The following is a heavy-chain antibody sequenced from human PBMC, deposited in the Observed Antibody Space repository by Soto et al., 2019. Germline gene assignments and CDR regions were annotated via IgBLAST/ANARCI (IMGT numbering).Heavy chain of an antibody. CDR3: ARTTFYDVFTAYYSLFDY. V-gene: IGHV4-31*03. CDR2: ISDSGSS. Sequence: QVQLQESGPGLVKPSQTLTLTCTVSGGSISSGRFYWSWIRQHPGKGLEWIGHISDSGSSYYNPSLESRVTISVDTSKNQCSLKLSAVTAADTAVYFCARTTFYDVFTAYYSLFDYWGQGTMVTVSS. D-gene: IGHD3-9*01. J-gene: IGHJ4*02. CDR1: GGSISSGRFY.